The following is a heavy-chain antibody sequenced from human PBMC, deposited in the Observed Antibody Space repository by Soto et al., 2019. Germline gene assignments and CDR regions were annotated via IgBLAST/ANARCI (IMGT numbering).Heavy chain of an antibody. D-gene: IGHD1-26*01. Sequence: GSLRLSCVASGFSFNEAWMNWVRQAPGQGLEWVGRIKTSAGGGATNYAAPVQGRFTISRDDSKNTLYLHMNSLRTEDTAIYYCTTGSGECIWGQGTTVTVSS. J-gene: IGHJ6*02. V-gene: IGHV3-15*07. CDR2: IKTSAGGGAT. CDR3: TTGSGECI. CDR1: GFSFNEAW.